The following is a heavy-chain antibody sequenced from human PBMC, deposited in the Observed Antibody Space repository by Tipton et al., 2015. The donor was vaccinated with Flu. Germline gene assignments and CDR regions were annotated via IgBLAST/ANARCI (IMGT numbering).Heavy chain of an antibody. CDR2: FNPSGGGT. CDR3: ARGDYVWGSYRPYYYDY. J-gene: IGHJ4*02. Sequence: QSGAEVKKPGASVKVSCKASGYTFTNYFVQWVRQAPGQGLEWMGIFNPSGGGTSYAQKFQGRVGLTSDTSTSTVYMELAGLRSEDTAVYYCARGDYVWGSYRPYYYDYWGQGSRVTVSS. CDR1: GYTFTNYF. V-gene: IGHV1-46*01. D-gene: IGHD3-16*02.